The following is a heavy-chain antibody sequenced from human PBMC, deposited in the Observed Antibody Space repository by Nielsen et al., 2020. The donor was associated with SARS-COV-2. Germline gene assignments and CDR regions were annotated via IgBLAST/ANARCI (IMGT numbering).Heavy chain of an antibody. V-gene: IGHV3-21*01. J-gene: IGHJ3*02. CDR3: ARGLRASDAFDI. CDR1: GFTFSSYG. Sequence: GESLKISRAASGFTFSSYGMHWVRQAPGKGLEWVSSISSSSSYIYYADSVKGRFTISRDNAKNSLYLQMNSLRAEDTAVYYCARGLRASDAFDIWGQGTMVTVSS. CDR2: ISSSSSYI.